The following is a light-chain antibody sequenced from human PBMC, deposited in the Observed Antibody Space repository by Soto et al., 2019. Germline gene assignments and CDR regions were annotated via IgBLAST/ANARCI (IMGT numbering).Light chain of an antibody. J-gene: IGKJ1*01. Sequence: ENVLTQSPGTLSLSPGERATLSCRASQSVSSNFLAWYQQKPGQAPRLRIYGASNRATGIPDRFSGSGSGTDFTLTISRLEAEDFAVYYCQQYYSSPRTVGQGTKVDIK. CDR1: QSVSSNF. V-gene: IGKV3-20*01. CDR2: GAS. CDR3: QQYYSSPRT.